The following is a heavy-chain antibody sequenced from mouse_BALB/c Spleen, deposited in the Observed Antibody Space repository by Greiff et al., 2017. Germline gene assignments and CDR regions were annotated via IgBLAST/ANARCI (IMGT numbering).Heavy chain of an antibody. CDR3: ARTGTSRFYYAMDY. J-gene: IGHJ4*01. D-gene: IGHD3-1*01. V-gene: IGHV1-9*01. Sequence: VKLQESGAELMKPGASVKISCKATGYTFSSYWIEWVKQRPGHGLEWIGEILPGSGSTNYNEKFKGKATFTADTSSNTAYMQLSSLTSEDSAVYYCARTGTSRFYYAMDYWGQGTSVTVSS. CDR2: ILPGSGST. CDR1: GYTFSSYW.